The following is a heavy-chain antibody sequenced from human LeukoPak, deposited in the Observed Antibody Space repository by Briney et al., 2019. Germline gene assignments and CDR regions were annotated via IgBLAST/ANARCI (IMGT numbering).Heavy chain of an antibody. CDR2: ISPSAGTI. CDR3: ARKTVGAKNWFDP. CDR1: GFTFSSYE. D-gene: IGHD1-26*01. Sequence: GGSLRLSCTASGFTFSSYEMNWFRQAPGKGLEWASYISPSAGTIYYADSVKGRFTISRDNAKNSVYLLMNSLRAEDSAVYYCARKTVGAKNWFDPWGQGTLVTVSS. J-gene: IGHJ5*02. V-gene: IGHV3-48*03.